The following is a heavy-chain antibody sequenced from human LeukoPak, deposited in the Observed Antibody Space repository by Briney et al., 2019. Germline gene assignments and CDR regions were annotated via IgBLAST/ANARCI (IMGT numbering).Heavy chain of an antibody. J-gene: IGHJ3*02. CDR2: INGDGGRT. D-gene: IGHD2-21*02. CDR1: GFTFSSYW. CDR3: ARMTAHAFDI. V-gene: IGHV3-74*01. Sequence: GGSLRLSCAASGFTFSSYWMHWVRQAPGKGLVWVSCINGDGGRTNYADSVKGRFTISRDNAKNTLYLQMNSLRAEDTAVYYCARMTAHAFDIWGQGTMVTVSS.